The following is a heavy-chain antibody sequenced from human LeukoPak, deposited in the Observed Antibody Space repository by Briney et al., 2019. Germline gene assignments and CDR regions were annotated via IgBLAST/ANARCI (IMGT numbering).Heavy chain of an antibody. CDR2: ISWNSGSI. CDR1: GFTFDDYA. D-gene: IGHD1-26*01. CDR3: AKDMAEELPVAFDI. J-gene: IGHJ3*02. Sequence: GGSLRLSCAASGFTFDDYAMHWVRQAPGKGLEWVSGISWNSGSIGYADSVKGRFTISRDNAKNSLYLQMNSLRAEDTALYYCAKDMAEELPVAFDIWGQGTMVTVSS. V-gene: IGHV3-9*01.